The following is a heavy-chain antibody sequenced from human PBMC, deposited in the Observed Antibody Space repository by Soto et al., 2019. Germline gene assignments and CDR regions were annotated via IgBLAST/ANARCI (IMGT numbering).Heavy chain of an antibody. V-gene: IGHV1-3*01. CDR1: GYTFTSYA. D-gene: IGHD1-1*01. CDR2: INAGNGNT. Sequence: ASVKVSCKASGYTFTSYAMHWVRQAPGQRLEWMGWINAGNGNTKYSQKFQGRVTITRDTSASTAYMELSSLRSEDTAVYYCARGVKLEPTPYFDYWGQGTLVTVSS. J-gene: IGHJ4*02. CDR3: ARGVKLEPTPYFDY.